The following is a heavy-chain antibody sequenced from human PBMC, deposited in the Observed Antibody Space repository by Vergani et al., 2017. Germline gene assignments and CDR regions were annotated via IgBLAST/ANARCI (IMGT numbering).Heavy chain of an antibody. V-gene: IGHV3-30*02. D-gene: IGHD3-16*02. CDR2: IRSDESRR. CDR3: AGTTYYDYVWGSYRPNGYFDL. CDR1: GFTFNSYG. J-gene: IGHJ2*01. Sequence: QVQLVESGGGVVQPGGSLRLSCAASGFTFNSYGMHWVRQAPGKGLEWVASIRSDESRRYYGDSMEGPFTISRDNSKNTLYLQMKSLRSEDTAVYYCAGTTYYDYVWGSYRPNGYFDLWGRGTLVTVSS.